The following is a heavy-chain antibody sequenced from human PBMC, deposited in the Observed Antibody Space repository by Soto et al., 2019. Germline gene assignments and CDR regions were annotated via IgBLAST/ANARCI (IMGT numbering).Heavy chain of an antibody. V-gene: IGHV3-9*01. CDR2: ISWNSGSI. CDR1: GFTFDDYA. Sequence: EVQLVESGGGLVQPGGSLRLSCAASGFTFDDYAMHWVRQAPGKGLEGVSGISWNSGSIGYADSVKGRFTISRDNAKNSLYLQMNSLRAEDTALYYCAKSDGFGELLSPFDYWGQGTLVTVSS. D-gene: IGHD3-10*01. J-gene: IGHJ4*02. CDR3: AKSDGFGELLSPFDY.